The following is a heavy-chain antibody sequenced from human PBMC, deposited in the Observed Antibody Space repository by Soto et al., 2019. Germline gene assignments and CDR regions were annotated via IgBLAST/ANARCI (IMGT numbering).Heavy chain of an antibody. D-gene: IGHD6-13*01. CDR2: ILPMLDIT. CDR1: GGTFSTYT. J-gene: IGHJ3*02. Sequence: QVQLVQSGAEVKKPGSAVKVSCKASGGTFSTYTIIWVRQAPGQGLEWMGRILPMLDITNSAQRFQGRVTRTTDKSTSTAYLERSRLRSEDTAVYYCALGSWSAETFDIWGRGTMVTVSS. V-gene: IGHV1-69*02. CDR3: ALGSWSAETFDI.